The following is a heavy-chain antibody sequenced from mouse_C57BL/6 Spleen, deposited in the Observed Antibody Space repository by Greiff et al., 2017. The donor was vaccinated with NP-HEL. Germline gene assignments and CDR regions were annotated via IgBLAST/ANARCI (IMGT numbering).Heavy chain of an antibody. Sequence: QVQLKQSGPELVKPGASVKLSCKASGYTFTSYDINWVKQRPGQGLEWIGWIYPRDGSTKYNEKFKGKATLTVDTSSRTAYMELHSLTSEDSAVYFCARVYGELGLYFDYWGQGTTLTVSS. D-gene: IGHD4-1*01. CDR3: ARVYGELGLYFDY. J-gene: IGHJ2*01. CDR1: GYTFTSYD. CDR2: IYPRDGST. V-gene: IGHV1-85*01.